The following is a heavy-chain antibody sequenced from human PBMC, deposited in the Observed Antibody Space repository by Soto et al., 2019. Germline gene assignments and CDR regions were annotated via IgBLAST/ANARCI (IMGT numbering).Heavy chain of an antibody. Sequence: QVQLQESGPGLVKPSETLSLTCTVSGGSITNYYCSWFRQPPGKGLEWIGYIQYNGYSAYNLSLPSRLAXSMDTSKTQFSLMLESVTATDTAVYYCARHGFGSLHGLVDVWGQGTTVIVSS. CDR3: ARHGFGSLHGLVDV. J-gene: IGHJ6*02. CDR1: GGSITNYY. V-gene: IGHV4-59*08. D-gene: IGHD3-10*01. CDR2: IQYNGYS.